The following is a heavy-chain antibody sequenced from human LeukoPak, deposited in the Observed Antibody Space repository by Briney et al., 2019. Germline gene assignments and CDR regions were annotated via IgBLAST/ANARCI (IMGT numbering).Heavy chain of an antibody. CDR1: GFSVGGYW. CDR2: INSGGSSI. CDR3: TRGASGYGNFDY. J-gene: IGHJ4*02. Sequence: QPGGSLRLSCAASGFSVGGYWMHWVRQGPGMGLVWVSRINSGGSSISYADSVKGRFSISRDNAKNTLYLQMNSLRAEDTAVYYCTRGASGYGNFDYWGQGTLVTVSS. V-gene: IGHV3-74*01. D-gene: IGHD5-12*01.